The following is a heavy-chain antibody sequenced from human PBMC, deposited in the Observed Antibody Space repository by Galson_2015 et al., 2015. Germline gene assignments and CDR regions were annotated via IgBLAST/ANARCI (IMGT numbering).Heavy chain of an antibody. CDR2: TYYRSKWYN. J-gene: IGHJ6*02. V-gene: IGHV6-1*01. D-gene: IGHD6-13*01. Sequence: CAISGDSVSSNSAAWNWIRQSPSRGLEWLGRTYYRSKWYNDYAVSVKSRITINPDTSKNQFSLQLNSVTPEDTAVYYCARGLSWGIAAAGTPPGYGMDVWGQGTTVTVSS. CDR3: ARGLSWGIAAAGTPPGYGMDV. CDR1: GDSVSSNSAA.